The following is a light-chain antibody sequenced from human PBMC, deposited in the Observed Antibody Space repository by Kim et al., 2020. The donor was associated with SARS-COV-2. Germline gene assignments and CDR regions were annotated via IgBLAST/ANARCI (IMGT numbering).Light chain of an antibody. CDR2: GTS. CDR3: QQFGILPWT. J-gene: IGKJ1*01. Sequence: APGERATPSCRASQSLGSNSSAWYQQRPGQAPRLLIYGTSNRATGSPDRFSGSGSGTDFTLTISRLEPEDFVVYFCQQFGILPWTFGRGTKVDIK. V-gene: IGKV3-20*01. CDR1: QSLGSNS.